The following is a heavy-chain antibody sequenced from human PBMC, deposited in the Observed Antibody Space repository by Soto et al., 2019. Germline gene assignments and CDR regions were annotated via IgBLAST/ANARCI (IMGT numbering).Heavy chain of an antibody. Sequence: GGSLILSFSSSGFTFSTYWIVLGLQPPGQGLEWVANIKADGSEKYYVDSVVGRLTISRDKAKNSLYLKMTSLRAEEKALYYCARGWGYFDSSGFTQIYEMDVWGQGTTVTVAS. V-gene: IGHV3-7*01. CDR2: IKADGSEK. CDR3: ARGWGYFDSSGFTQIYEMDV. CDR1: GFTFSTYW. J-gene: IGHJ6*02. D-gene: IGHD3-22*01.